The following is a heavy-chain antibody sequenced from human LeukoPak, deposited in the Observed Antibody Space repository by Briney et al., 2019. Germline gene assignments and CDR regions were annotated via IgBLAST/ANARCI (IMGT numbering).Heavy chain of an antibody. J-gene: IGHJ3*02. D-gene: IGHD6-13*01. CDR1: GFTVNSSY. CDR2: IYSGGST. Sequence: PGGSLRLSCAASGFTVNSSYLSWVRRAPGKGLEWVSVIYSGGSTYYADSVKGRFTISRDNSKNTLYLQMNSLRAEDTAVYHCARGRRGSSWYFAFDIWGQGTMVTVSS. V-gene: IGHV3-66*02. CDR3: ARGRRGSSWYFAFDI.